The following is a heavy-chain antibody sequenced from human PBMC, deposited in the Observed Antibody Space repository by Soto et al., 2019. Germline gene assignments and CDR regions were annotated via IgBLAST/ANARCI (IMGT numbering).Heavy chain of an antibody. D-gene: IGHD5-12*01. J-gene: IGHJ5*02. Sequence: SDTVSLTCTVSRGSSSSYDWSWIRQPPGKRLEWIAYIDYSGTTDYNPSLKSRVTISIDTSKNQFSLNLSPVTAADTAMYYCARAVVATIYHANNWLAPWGQGTLVTVSS. CDR3: ARAVVATIYHANNWLAP. V-gene: IGHV4-59*08. CDR2: IDYSGTT. CDR1: RGSSSSYD.